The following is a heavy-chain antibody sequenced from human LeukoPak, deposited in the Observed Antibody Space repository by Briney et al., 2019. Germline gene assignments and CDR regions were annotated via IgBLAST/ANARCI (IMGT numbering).Heavy chain of an antibody. D-gene: IGHD3-16*02. J-gene: IGHJ5*02. V-gene: IGHV4-39*01. CDR1: GGSISSYY. CDR3: ARAIMITFGGVIPEGWFDP. Sequence: SETLSLTCTVSGGSISSYYWGWIRQPPGKGLEWIGSIYYSGSTYYNPSLKSRVTISVDTSKNQFSLKLSSVTAADTAVYYCARAIMITFGGVIPEGWFDPWGQGTLVTVSS. CDR2: IYYSGST.